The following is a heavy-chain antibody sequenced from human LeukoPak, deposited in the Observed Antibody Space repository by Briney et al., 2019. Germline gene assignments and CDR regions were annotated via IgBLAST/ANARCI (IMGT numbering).Heavy chain of an antibody. CDR2: ISYDGSNK. CDR1: GFTFSSYA. Sequence: GGSLRLSCAVSGFTFSSYAMHCVRQAPGKGLEWVAVISYDGSNKYYADSVKGRFTISRDNSNNTLYLQMNSLRAEDTAVYYCARGLQSGTQRGYFDYWGQGTLVTVSS. V-gene: IGHV3-30-3*01. J-gene: IGHJ4*02. D-gene: IGHD3-10*01. CDR3: ARGLQSGTQRGYFDY.